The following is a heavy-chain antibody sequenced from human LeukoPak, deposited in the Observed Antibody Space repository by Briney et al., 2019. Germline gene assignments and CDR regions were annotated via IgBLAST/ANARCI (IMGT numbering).Heavy chain of an antibody. CDR2: ISSSGNSI. D-gene: IGHD6-6*01. V-gene: IGHV3-48*04. Sequence: GGSLRLSCAASGFTFSRYSMNWVRQAPGKGLEWVSYISSSGNSISYADSVKGRFTISRDNAKNSLYLQMNSLRAEDTAVYYCARADDSSSGYFDYWGQGTLVTVSS. CDR1: GFTFSRYS. J-gene: IGHJ4*02. CDR3: ARADDSSSGYFDY.